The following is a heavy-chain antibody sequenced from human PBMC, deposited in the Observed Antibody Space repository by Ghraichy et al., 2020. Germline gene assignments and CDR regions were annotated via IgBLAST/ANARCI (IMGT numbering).Heavy chain of an antibody. Sequence: SETLSLTCAVYGGSFSGYYWSWIRQPPGKGLEWIGEINHSGSTNYNPSLKSRVTISVDTSKNQFSLKLSSVTAADTAVYYCARPRVRGLYHIGGMDVWGQGTTVTVSS. D-gene: IGHD2-2*01. V-gene: IGHV4-34*01. J-gene: IGHJ6*02. CDR3: ARPRVRGLYHIGGMDV. CDR2: INHSGST. CDR1: GGSFSGYY.